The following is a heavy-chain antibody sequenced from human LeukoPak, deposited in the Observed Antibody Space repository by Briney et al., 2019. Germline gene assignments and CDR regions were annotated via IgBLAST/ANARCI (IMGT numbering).Heavy chain of an antibody. CDR3: ARDFGRWFIDY. D-gene: IGHD4-23*01. CDR1: EFTFSFYW. J-gene: IGHJ4*02. Sequence: QAGGSLRLSCAASEFTFSFYWMSWVRQAPGKGLEWVSAISGSGGSTYYADSVKGRFTISRDNAKNSLYLQMNSLRAEDTAVYYCARDFGRWFIDYWGQGTLVTVSS. V-gene: IGHV3-23*01. CDR2: ISGSGGST.